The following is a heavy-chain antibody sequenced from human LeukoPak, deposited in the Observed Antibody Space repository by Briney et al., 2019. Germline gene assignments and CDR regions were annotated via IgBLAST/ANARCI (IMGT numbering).Heavy chain of an antibody. Sequence: ASVKVSCKASGYTFTSYGISWVRQAPGQGLEWMGWISAYNGNTNYAQKLQGRITMTTDASTSTAYMELRSLRSDDTAVYYCARGGPEIDSSGYWVRFDYWGQGTLVTVSS. J-gene: IGHJ4*02. V-gene: IGHV1-18*01. D-gene: IGHD3-22*01. CDR1: GYTFTSYG. CDR3: ARGGPEIDSSGYWVRFDY. CDR2: ISAYNGNT.